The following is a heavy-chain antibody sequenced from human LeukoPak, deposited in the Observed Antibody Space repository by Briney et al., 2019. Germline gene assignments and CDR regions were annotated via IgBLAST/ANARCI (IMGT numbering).Heavy chain of an antibody. CDR3: ARALVQPSGAFDI. Sequence: SVKVSCKASGGTFNSYAISWVRQAPGQGLEWMGGIIPIFGTTNDAQKFQGRVTITTDGSSSTAYMEMSSLRSDDTAVYYCARALVQPSGAFDIWGQGAMVTVSS. J-gene: IGHJ3*02. V-gene: IGHV1-69*05. CDR1: GGTFNSYA. D-gene: IGHD1-26*01. CDR2: IIPIFGTT.